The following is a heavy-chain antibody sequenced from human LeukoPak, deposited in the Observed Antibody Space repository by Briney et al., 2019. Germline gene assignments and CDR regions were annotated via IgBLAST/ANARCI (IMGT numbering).Heavy chain of an antibody. CDR3: ARAEVLLWFGESPGAEYFQH. CDR2: ISTRGSYI. V-gene: IGHV3-21*01. D-gene: IGHD3-10*01. Sequence: GGSLRLSCAASGFTFSSYNMNCVRQAPGKGLEGVSSISTRGSYIYYADSLKGRFTISRDNAKNSLYLQMNSLRAEDTAVYYCARAEVLLWFGESPGAEYFQHWGQGTLVTVSS. J-gene: IGHJ1*01. CDR1: GFTFSSYN.